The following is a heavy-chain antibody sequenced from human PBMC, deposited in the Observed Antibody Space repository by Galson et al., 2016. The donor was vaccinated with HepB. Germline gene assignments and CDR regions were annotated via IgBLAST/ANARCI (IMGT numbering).Heavy chain of an antibody. CDR3: AKDGGTWGYFYGDWNLDL. CDR2: ITGSGVSS. Sequence: SLRLSCAASGFTFRDSTMTWVRQAPGKGLHWVSTITGSGVSSYYADSVKGRFTTPRDTSKNILYLQMNSLRADDTAVYYCAKDGGTWGYFYGDWNLDLWGRGTLVTVSS. D-gene: IGHD2-21*01. CDR1: GFTFRDST. V-gene: IGHV3-23*01. J-gene: IGHJ2*01.